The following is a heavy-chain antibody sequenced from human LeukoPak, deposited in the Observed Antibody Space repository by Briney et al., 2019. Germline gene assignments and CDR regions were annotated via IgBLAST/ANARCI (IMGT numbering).Heavy chain of an antibody. V-gene: IGHV3-48*03. CDR3: ARDGVAGPFDY. J-gene: IGHJ4*02. CDR2: ISSSGSTL. CDR1: GFTFSSYE. D-gene: IGHD6-19*01. Sequence: GGSLRLSCAASGFTFSSYEMNWVRQAPGKGLEWVSYISSSGSTLYYADSVKGRFTISRDNAKNSLYLQMNSLRAEDTAVYYCARDGVAGPFDYWGQGTLVTVSS.